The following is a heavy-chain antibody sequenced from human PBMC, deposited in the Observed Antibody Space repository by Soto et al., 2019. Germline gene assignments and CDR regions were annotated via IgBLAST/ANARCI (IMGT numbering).Heavy chain of an antibody. D-gene: IGHD3-16*01. V-gene: IGHV3-23*01. J-gene: IGHJ3*01. CDR1: GFAFGTFS. CDR3: AKSWGDTWEQSAFNL. CDR2: ISGTGYST. Sequence: EVRLSESGGGLVQPGESLRLSCAASGFAFGTFSMSWVRQTPGKGLEWVAGISGTGYSTYHADSVEGRFTISRDNSKTTLYLQMHNLRVDDTAVYYCAKSWGDTWEQSAFNLWGQGTMVTVSS.